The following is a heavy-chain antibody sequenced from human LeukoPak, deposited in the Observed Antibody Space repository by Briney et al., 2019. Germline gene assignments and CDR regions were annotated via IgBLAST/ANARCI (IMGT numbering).Heavy chain of an antibody. V-gene: IGHV1-18*01. CDR1: GYTFTSYG. J-gene: IGHJ4*02. D-gene: IGHD3-10*01. CDR2: ISAYNGNT. Sequence: ASVKVSCKASGYTFTSYGISWVRQAPGQGLEWMGWISAYNGNTNCAQKLQGRVTMTTDTSTSTAYMELRSLRSDDTAVYYCARVVGQLLWFGELFGYFDYWGQGTLVTVSS. CDR3: ARVVGQLLWFGELFGYFDY.